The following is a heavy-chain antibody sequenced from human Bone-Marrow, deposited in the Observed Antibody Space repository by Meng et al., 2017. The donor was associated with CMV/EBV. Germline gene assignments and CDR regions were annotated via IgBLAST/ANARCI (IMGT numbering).Heavy chain of an antibody. D-gene: IGHD2-2*01. CDR2: INHSGST. CDR3: ARGYCSSTSCLIDY. J-gene: IGHJ4*02. V-gene: IGHV4-34*01. Sequence: QVQLQQWGAGLLKPSETLSLTCAVYGGSFSGYYWSWIRQSPGKGLEWIGEINHSGSTNYNPSLKSRVTISVDTSKNQFSLKLSSVTAADTAVYYCARGYCSSTSCLIDYWGQGTLVTVSS. CDR1: GGSFSGYY.